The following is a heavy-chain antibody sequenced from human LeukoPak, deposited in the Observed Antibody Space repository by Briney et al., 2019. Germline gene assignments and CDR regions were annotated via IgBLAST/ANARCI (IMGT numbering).Heavy chain of an antibody. CDR1: GFTFSSYA. CDR3: VRLRRNSDTSGFYYYYDF. D-gene: IGHD3-22*01. Sequence: PGGSLTLSCAGSGFTFSSYAMSWVRHAPGKGLEWVSSISVRSNYIYYADSVRGRFSISRDDARDSLYLQMNSLRAEDTAVYFCVRLRRNSDTSGFYYYYDFWGQGTLVTVSS. CDR2: ISVRSNYI. V-gene: IGHV3-21*01. J-gene: IGHJ4*02.